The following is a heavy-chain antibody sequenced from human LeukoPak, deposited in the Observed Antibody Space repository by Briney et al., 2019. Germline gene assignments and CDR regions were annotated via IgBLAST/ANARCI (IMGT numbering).Heavy chain of an antibody. CDR1: GFAFSVYA. V-gene: IGHV3-23*01. J-gene: IGHJ5*02. CDR3: AKPISGGLAVTADWFRP. D-gene: IGHD6-19*01. CDR2: INANSIST. Sequence: GGSLRLSCAASGFAFSVYAMSWLRQPPGKGLEWVSTINANSISTYYAASVRGRFTISRDNAKDTLYLQLTTLRADDTATYYCAKPISGGLAVTADWFRPWGQGTLVVVSS.